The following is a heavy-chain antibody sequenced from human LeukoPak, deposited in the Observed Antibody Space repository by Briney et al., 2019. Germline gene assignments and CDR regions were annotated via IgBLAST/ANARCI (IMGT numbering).Heavy chain of an antibody. J-gene: IGHJ4*02. CDR3: AEDLVGASGK. CDR2: IYYSGST. D-gene: IGHD1-26*01. CDR1: GGSISSYY. Sequence: SETLSLTCTVSGGSISSYYWSWIRQPPGKGLEWIGYIYYSGSTNYNPSLKSRVTISVDTSKNQFSLKLSSVTAADTGVYYCAEDLVGASGKWGQGTLVTVSS. V-gene: IGHV4-59*01.